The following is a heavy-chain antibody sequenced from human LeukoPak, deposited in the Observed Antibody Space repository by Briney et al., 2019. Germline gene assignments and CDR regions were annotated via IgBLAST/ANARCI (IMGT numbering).Heavy chain of an antibody. CDR2: IIPIFGTA. CDR1: GYTFTSYG. D-gene: IGHD3-16*01. Sequence: SVKASCKASGYTFTSYGISWVRQAPGQGLEWMGGIIPIFGTANYAQKFQGRVTITADESTSTAYMELSSLRSEDTAVYYCAVTYYDYVWGNRNWFDPWSQGTLVTVSS. J-gene: IGHJ5*02. V-gene: IGHV1-69*13. CDR3: AVTYYDYVWGNRNWFDP.